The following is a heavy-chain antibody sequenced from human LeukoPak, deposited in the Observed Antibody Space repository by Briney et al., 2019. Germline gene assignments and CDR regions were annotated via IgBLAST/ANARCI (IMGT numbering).Heavy chain of an antibody. Sequence: PGGSLRLSCAASGFTFSSYGMPWVRQAPGKGLEWVAVISYDGSNKYYADSVKGRFTISRDNSKNTLYLQMNSLRAEDTAVYYCVGDTKDYYYYGMDVWGQGTTVTVS. CDR3: VGDTKDYYYYGMDV. J-gene: IGHJ6*02. D-gene: IGHD3-16*01. CDR2: ISYDGSNK. V-gene: IGHV3-30*03. CDR1: GFTFSSYG.